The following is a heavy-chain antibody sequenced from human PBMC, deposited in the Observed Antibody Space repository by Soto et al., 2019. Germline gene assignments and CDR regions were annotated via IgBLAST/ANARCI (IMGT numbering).Heavy chain of an antibody. V-gene: IGHV3-23*01. CDR3: AKKSAGSFLNWDFDL. Sequence: PGGSLRLSCGASGSTFSEHAISWVRQSPVKGLDLVSVVIAKAGNTYSTDTLKGQFNISKAAASTTVYLQMNRLKSEDSAVYYCAKKSAGSFLNWDFDLWGQGTLLTVSS. CDR2: VIAKAGNT. J-gene: IGHJ4*02. D-gene: IGHD3-10*01. CDR1: GSTFSEHA.